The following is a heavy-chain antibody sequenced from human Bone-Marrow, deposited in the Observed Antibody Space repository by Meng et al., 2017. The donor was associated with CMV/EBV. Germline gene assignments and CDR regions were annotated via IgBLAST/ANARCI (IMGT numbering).Heavy chain of an antibody. CDR2: IYYSGST. Sequence: SETLSLTCTVSGGSVTSGSYYWSWIRQPPGKGLEWTGYIYYSGSTYYNPSLKSRVTISVDTPKNLFSLKLSSVTAADAAVYYCAGYGDRLFLDWGQGTLVTVSS. V-gene: IGHV4-39*01. CDR1: GGSVTSGSYY. J-gene: IGHJ4*01. CDR3: AGYGDRLFLD. D-gene: IGHD4-17*01.